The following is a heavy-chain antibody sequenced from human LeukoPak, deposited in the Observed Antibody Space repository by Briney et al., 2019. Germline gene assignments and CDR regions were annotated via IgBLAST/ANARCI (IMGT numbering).Heavy chain of an antibody. D-gene: IGHD2-2*01. CDR3: ARDDCSSTSCYDYYCYGMDV. V-gene: IGHV3-33*01. Sequence: GGSLRLSCVASGFSFSTYGLHWVRQAPGEGLEWVAVIWNDGNSKYYADSVKGRFTISRDNSKNTLYLQMNSLRAEDTAVYYCARDDCSSTSCYDYYCYGMDVWGQGTTVTVSS. CDR2: IWNDGNSK. J-gene: IGHJ6*02. CDR1: GFSFSTYG.